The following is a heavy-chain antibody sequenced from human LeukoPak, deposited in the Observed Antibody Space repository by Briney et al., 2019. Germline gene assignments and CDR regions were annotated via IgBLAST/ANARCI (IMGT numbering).Heavy chain of an antibody. CDR3: ARGLSCSGGSCYLRAHRKEYFQH. V-gene: IGHV4-59*12. Sequence: SETLSLTCTVSGGSISSYYWSWIRQPPGKGLEWIGYIYYSGSTNYNPSLKSRVTISVDTSKNQFSLKLSSVTAADTAVYYCARGLSCSGGSCYLRAHRKEYFQHWGQGTLVTVSS. J-gene: IGHJ1*01. CDR2: IYYSGST. D-gene: IGHD2-15*01. CDR1: GGSISSYY.